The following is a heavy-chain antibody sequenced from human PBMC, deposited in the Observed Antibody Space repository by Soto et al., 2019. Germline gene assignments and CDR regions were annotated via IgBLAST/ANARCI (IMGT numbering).Heavy chain of an antibody. V-gene: IGHV1-18*01. J-gene: IGHJ3*02. CDR2: ISAYNGNT. D-gene: IGHD2-2*01. CDR3: ASSEYHIGRWDAFDI. Sequence: EAAVKVSCKASGYTFTSYGISWVRQAPGQGLEWMGWISAYNGNTNYAQKLQGRVTMTTDTSTSTAYMELRSLRSDDTAVYYCASSEYHIGRWDAFDIWGQGTMVTVSS. CDR1: GYTFTSYG.